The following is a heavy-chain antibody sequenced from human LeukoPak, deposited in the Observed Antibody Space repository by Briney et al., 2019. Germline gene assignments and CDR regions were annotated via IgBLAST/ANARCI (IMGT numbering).Heavy chain of an antibody. V-gene: IGHV3-30-3*01. CDR1: GFTFSSYA. CDR3: AGVSGGPNWFDP. Sequence: GGSLRLSCAASGFTFSSYAMHWVRQAPGKGLEWVAVISYDGSNKYYADSVKGRFTISRDNSKNTLYLQMNSLRAEDTAVYYCAGVSGGPNWFDPWGQGTLVTVSS. CDR2: ISYDGSNK. D-gene: IGHD3-10*01. J-gene: IGHJ5*02.